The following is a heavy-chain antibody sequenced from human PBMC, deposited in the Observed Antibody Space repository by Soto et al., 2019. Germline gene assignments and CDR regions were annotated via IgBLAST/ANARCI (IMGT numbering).Heavy chain of an antibody. CDR3: AGSPTVTTFRRFDY. V-gene: IGHV1-69*13. Sequence: ASVKVSCKASGGSFSSYAISWVRQAPGQGLEWMGGIIPIFGTAHYAQKFQGRVTITADESTSTAYMELSSLRSEDTAVYYCAGSPTVTTFRRFDYWGQGTLVTVSS. CDR1: GGSFSSYA. J-gene: IGHJ4*02. D-gene: IGHD4-17*01. CDR2: IIPIFGTA.